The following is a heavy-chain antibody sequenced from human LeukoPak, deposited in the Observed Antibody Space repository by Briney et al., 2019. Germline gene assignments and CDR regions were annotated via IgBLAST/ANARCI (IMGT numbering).Heavy chain of an antibody. D-gene: IGHD4-17*01. CDR2: IYYSGST. V-gene: IGHV4-59*12. Sequence: SETLSLTCTVSGGSISSYYWSWIRQPPGKGLEGIGYIYYSGSTNYNPSLKSRVTISVDTSKNQFSLKLSSVTAADTAVYYCAREGTTVTTREWFDPWGQGTLVTVSS. CDR3: AREGTTVTTREWFDP. CDR1: GGSISSYY. J-gene: IGHJ5*02.